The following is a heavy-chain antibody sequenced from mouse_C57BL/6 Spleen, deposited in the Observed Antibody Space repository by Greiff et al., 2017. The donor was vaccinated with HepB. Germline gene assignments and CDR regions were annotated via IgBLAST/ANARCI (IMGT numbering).Heavy chain of an antibody. CDR1: GYTFTSYW. D-gene: IGHD2-2*01. Sequence: QVQLQQPGAELVKPGASVKLSCKASGYTFTSYWMHWVKQRPGQGLEWIGMIHPNSGSTNYNEKFKSKATLTVDKSSSTAYMQLCCLTSEDSAVYYCARGNYGFYAMDGWGQGTSVTVS. CDR2: IHPNSGST. J-gene: IGHJ4*01. CDR3: ARGNYGFYAMDG. V-gene: IGHV1-64*01.